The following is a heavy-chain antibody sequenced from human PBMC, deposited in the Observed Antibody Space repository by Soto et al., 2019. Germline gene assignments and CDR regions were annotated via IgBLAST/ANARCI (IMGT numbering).Heavy chain of an antibody. J-gene: IGHJ4*02. CDR1: GLNFDDFA. Sequence: PGGSLRLSCVGTGLNFDDFAMHWVRQAPGKGLEWVSGITWNSRVLAYADSVKGRFTISRDNARNSLYLQMDSLRDEDTALYYCARQIYDSDSGPNFQYYFDSWGQGTLVTVSS. CDR2: ITWNSRVL. D-gene: IGHD3-22*01. CDR3: ARQIYDSDSGPNFQYYFDS. V-gene: IGHV3-9*01.